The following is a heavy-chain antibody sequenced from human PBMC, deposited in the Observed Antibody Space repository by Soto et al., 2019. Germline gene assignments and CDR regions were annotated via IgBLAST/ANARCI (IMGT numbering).Heavy chain of an antibody. Sequence: QVRLPESGPGLVKPSKTLSLTCTVSGGSISSGAYYWSWIRHHPGGGLEWIGYIHYSGNTYYDPSLKSRLTMSVDTSKNQFSLNLSSVTAADTAVYYCARTPGGAPADYYFDYWGLGTLGTVSS. D-gene: IGHD4-17*01. CDR1: GGSISSGAYY. J-gene: IGHJ4*02. V-gene: IGHV4-31*03. CDR2: IHYSGNT. CDR3: ARTPGGAPADYYFDY.